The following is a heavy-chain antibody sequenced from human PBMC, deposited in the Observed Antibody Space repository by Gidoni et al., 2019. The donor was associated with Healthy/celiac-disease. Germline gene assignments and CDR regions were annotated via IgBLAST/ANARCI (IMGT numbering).Heavy chain of an antibody. CDR3: ARDRGSSGDEYFQH. Sequence: EVHLVESGVGLVQPGGSLRLSCAASGFPFSSSSMNWVRQAPGKGLEWVSYISSSSSTIYYADSVKGRFTISRDNAKNSLYLQMNSLRDEDTAVYYCARDRGSSGDEYFQHWGQGTLVTVSS. V-gene: IGHV3-48*02. CDR2: ISSSSSTI. J-gene: IGHJ1*01. D-gene: IGHD6-13*01. CDR1: GFPFSSSS.